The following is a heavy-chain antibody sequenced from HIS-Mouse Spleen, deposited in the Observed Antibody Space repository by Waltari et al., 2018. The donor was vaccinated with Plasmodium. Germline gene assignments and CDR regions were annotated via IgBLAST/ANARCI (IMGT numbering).Heavy chain of an antibody. D-gene: IGHD3-16*01. CDR1: GYTFTGYY. J-gene: IGHJ3*02. CDR2: INPNSGGT. CDR3: ARWGVDAFDI. V-gene: IGHV1-2*02. Sequence: QVQLVQSGAEVKKPGASVKVSCKASGYTFTGYYMHWVRQAPGQGIAWMGWINPNSGGTNYAQKVQGRVPMTRDTSIITACMELSRLRSDDTAVYYCARWGVDAFDIWGQGTMVTVSS.